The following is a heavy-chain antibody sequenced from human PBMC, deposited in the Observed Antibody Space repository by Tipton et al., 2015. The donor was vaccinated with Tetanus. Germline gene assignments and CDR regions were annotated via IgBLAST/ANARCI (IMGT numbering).Heavy chain of an antibody. CDR2: AFSSGNT. Sequence: TLSLTCTVSGGSISGGLYYWGWIRQSPGKGLEWIGSAFSSGNTFYNPSLMSRVTISVDTSKNQFSLKLSSVTAADTAVYFCAKTAGYDNTWLYHFDFWGQGILGTVSS. V-gene: IGHV4-39*01. CDR1: GGSISGGLYY. D-gene: IGHD3-16*02. J-gene: IGHJ4*02. CDR3: AKTAGYDNTWLYHFDF.